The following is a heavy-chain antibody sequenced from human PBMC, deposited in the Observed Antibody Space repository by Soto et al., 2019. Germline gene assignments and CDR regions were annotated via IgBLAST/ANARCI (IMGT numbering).Heavy chain of an antibody. CDR3: AKGKLSAPLAEYFQH. D-gene: IGHD2-15*01. CDR2: ISSSGDCI. J-gene: IGHJ1*01. V-gene: IGHV3-23*01. Sequence: PGGSLRLSCAASGFTLSDYTMNWVRQAPGKGLEWVSSISSSGDCIYYADSVKGRFTISRDNSKNTLYLQMNSLRADDTAVYYCAKGKLSAPLAEYFQHWGQGTLVTVSS. CDR1: GFTLSDYT.